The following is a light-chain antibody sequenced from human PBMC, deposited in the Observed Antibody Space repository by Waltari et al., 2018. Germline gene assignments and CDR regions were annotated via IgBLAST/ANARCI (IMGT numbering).Light chain of an antibody. CDR1: RGIISTHS. Sequence: NFMLTQPHSVSESPGKTVTISCTRSRGIISTHSVQCYHQSPGSAPTALIFEDDRSPSGVPVRFSGSIDRSSNSASLTISGLKTEDEADYYCQSYQSTSVIFGGGTKLTVL. CDR3: QSYQSTSVI. J-gene: IGLJ2*01. V-gene: IGLV6-57*03. CDR2: EDD.